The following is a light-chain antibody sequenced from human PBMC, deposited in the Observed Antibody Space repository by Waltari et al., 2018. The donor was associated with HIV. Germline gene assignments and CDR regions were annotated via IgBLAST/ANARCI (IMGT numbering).Light chain of an antibody. J-gene: IGLJ2*01. CDR3: AAWDVSLNGLV. CDR2: SND. CDR1: RSNIRSKP. V-gene: IGLV1-44*01. Sequence: QSVLTQPPSASGPPGPRVTISCSGRRSNIRSKPVNWYQQPPGTAPNLLIYSNDQRPSGVPDRFSGSKSGTSASLAISGLQSEDEAGYYCAAWDVSLNGLVFGGGTKVTVL.